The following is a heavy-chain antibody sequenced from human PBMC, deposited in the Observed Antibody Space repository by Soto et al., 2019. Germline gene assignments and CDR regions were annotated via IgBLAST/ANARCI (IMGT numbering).Heavy chain of an antibody. D-gene: IGHD2-2*01. V-gene: IGHV1-18*01. J-gene: IGHJ6*02. CDR2: ISAYNGNT. CDR3: GREPDTLGYCSRTSCHRYYYYYGMDV. CDR1: GYTFTSYG. Sequence: QVQLVQSGAEVKKPGASVKVSCKASGYTFTSYGISWVRQAPGQRLEWMGWISAYNGNTNYAQKLQGRATMTTVTATSTASRELRSLRSEDTAVYYCGREPDTLGYCSRTSCHRYYYYYGMDVWGQGTTGTVFS.